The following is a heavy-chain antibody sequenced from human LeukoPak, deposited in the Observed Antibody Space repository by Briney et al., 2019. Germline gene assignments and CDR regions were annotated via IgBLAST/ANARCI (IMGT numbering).Heavy chain of an antibody. CDR3: ARSEYSYGLTNLDY. J-gene: IGHJ4*02. V-gene: IGHV3-53*01. D-gene: IGHD5-18*01. CDR2: IYSGGST. Sequence: GGSLRLSCAASGFTVSSNCMSWVRQAPGKGLEWVSVIYSGGSTYYADSVKGRFTISRDNSKNTLYLQMNSLRAEDTAVYYCARSEYSYGLTNLDYGGQRTLVTVSS. CDR1: GFTVSSNC.